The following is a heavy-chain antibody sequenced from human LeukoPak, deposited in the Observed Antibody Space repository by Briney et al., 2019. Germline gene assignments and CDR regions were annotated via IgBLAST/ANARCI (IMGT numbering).Heavy chain of an antibody. CDR1: GFTFSDYS. J-gene: IGHJ3*02. CDR2: ITSSSSTS. Sequence: GGSLRLSCAASGFTFSDYSMNWVRQAPGKGLEWVSYITSSSSTSYYADSVKGRFTISRDNAKNSLYLQMNSLRAEDTAVYYCARDHSDIVVVPPARGAFDIWGQGTMVTVSS. V-gene: IGHV3-48*01. CDR3: ARDHSDIVVVPPARGAFDI. D-gene: IGHD2-2*01.